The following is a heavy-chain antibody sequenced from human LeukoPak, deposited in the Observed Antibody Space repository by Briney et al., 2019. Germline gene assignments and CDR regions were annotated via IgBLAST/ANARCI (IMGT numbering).Heavy chain of an antibody. Sequence: GGSLRLSCAASGFTFSSYGMHWVRQAPGKGLEWVAFIRYDGSNKYYADSVKGRFTISRDNAKSTLYLQMNSLRAEDTAVYYCARVGLWFGESISDAFDIWGQGTMVTVSS. V-gene: IGHV3-30*02. J-gene: IGHJ3*02. CDR3: ARVGLWFGESISDAFDI. D-gene: IGHD3-10*01. CDR1: GFTFSSYG. CDR2: IRYDGSNK.